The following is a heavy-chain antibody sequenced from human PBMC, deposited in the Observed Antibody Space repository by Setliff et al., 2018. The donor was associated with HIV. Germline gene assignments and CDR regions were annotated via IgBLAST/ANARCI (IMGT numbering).Heavy chain of an antibody. V-gene: IGHV3-23*01. D-gene: IGHD3-10*01. J-gene: IGHJ4*02. CDR2: ITGGGDKI. CDR1: GFIFSNYG. Sequence: GGSLRLSCAASGFIFSNYGMTWVRQSPGKGLQWLTAITGGGDKIDYINSVKGRFTISRDNSKNMLYLEMTSLRAEDTAVYYCARDDAVGGGYLAYYSGSRNYPYNWGQGTLVTVSS. CDR3: ARDDAVGGGYLAYYSGSRNYPYN.